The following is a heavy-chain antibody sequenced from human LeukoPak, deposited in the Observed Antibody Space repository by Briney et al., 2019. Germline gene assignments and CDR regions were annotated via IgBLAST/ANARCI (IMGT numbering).Heavy chain of an antibody. Sequence: SETLSLTCTVSGGSISSYYWSWIRQPPGKGLEWIGYIYTSGSTNYNPSLKSRVTISVDTSKNQFSLKLSSVTAADTVVYYCARHFWGRGGKYYYYYYMDVWGKGTTVTVSS. CDR3: ARHFWGRGGKYYYYYYMDV. V-gene: IGHV4-4*09. CDR1: GGSISSYY. D-gene: IGHD7-27*01. CDR2: IYTSGST. J-gene: IGHJ6*03.